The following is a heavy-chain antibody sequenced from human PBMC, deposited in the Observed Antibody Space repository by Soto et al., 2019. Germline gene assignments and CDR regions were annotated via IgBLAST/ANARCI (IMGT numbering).Heavy chain of an antibody. J-gene: IGHJ4*02. Sequence: SETLSLTCAVYGGSFSGYYWSWIRQPPGKGLEWIGEINHSGSTNYNPSLKSRVTISVDTSKNQFSLKLSSVTAADTAVYYCVRYVYDYIWGSYRYHDYWGQGTLVTVSS. CDR3: VRYVYDYIWGSYRYHDY. V-gene: IGHV4-34*01. CDR2: INHSGST. CDR1: GGSFSGYY. D-gene: IGHD3-16*02.